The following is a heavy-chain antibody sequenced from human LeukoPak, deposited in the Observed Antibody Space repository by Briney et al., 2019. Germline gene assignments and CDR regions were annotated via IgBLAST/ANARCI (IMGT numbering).Heavy chain of an antibody. Sequence: GGSLRLSCAASGFTFDDYAMHWVRQAPGKGLEWVSGISWNSGSIGYADSVKGRFTISRDNSKNTLYLQMNSLRAEDTAVYYCGKDQGYSYGHGMDVWGQGTTVTVSS. J-gene: IGHJ6*02. CDR1: GFTFDDYA. CDR3: GKDQGYSYGHGMDV. V-gene: IGHV3-9*01. CDR2: ISWNSGSI. D-gene: IGHD5-18*01.